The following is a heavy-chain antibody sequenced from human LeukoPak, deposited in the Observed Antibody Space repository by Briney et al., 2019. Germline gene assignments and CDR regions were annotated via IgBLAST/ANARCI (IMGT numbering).Heavy chain of an antibody. V-gene: IGHV4-59*01. CDR3: ASCERGYSYGYDYYYYMDV. J-gene: IGHJ6*03. CDR1: GGSISSYY. D-gene: IGHD5-18*01. Sequence: PSETLSLTCTVSGGSISSYYWSWIRQPPGKGLEWIGYIYYSGSTNYNPSLKSRVTISVDTSKNQFSLKLSSVTAADTAVYCCASCERGYSYGYDYYYYMDVWGKGTTVTVSS. CDR2: IYYSGST.